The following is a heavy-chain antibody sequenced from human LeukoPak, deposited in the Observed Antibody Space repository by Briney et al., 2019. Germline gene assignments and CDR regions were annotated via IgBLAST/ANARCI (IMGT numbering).Heavy chain of an antibody. D-gene: IGHD3-10*01. CDR3: AKLREDYGSGSYRYYFDY. V-gene: IGHV3-30*01. CDR2: ISYEGSNK. Sequence: GRSLRLSCAASGFTFSTFAMHWVRQAPGKGLVWVALISYEGSNKYYADSVKRRFTISRDNSKNTLYLQMNSLRAEDTAVYYCAKLREDYGSGSYRYYFDYWGQGTLVTVSS. CDR1: GFTFSTFA. J-gene: IGHJ4*02.